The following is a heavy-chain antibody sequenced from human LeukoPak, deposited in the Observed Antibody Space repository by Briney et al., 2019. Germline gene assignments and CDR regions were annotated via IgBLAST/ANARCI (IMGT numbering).Heavy chain of an antibody. Sequence: PSETLSLTCTVSGGSISSYYWSWIRQPAGKGLEWIGHIYTSGSTNYNPSLKSRVTMSVDTSKNQFSLKLSSVTAADTAVYYCARVEHYYDSSGSSDYMDVWGKGTTVTISS. CDR3: ARVEHYYDSSGSSDYMDV. CDR2: IYTSGST. D-gene: IGHD3-22*01. CDR1: GGSISSYY. J-gene: IGHJ6*03. V-gene: IGHV4-4*07.